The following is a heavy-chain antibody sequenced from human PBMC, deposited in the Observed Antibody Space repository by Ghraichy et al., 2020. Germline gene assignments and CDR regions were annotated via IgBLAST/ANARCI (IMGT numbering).Heavy chain of an antibody. D-gene: IGHD2-2*01. CDR1: GGSISSYY. Sequence: LETLSLTCTVSGGSISSYYWSWIRQPPGKGLEWIGYIYYSGSTNYNPSLKSRVTISVDTSKNQFSLKLSSVTAADTAVYYCARALVVPATNWFDPWGQGTLVTVSS. J-gene: IGHJ5*02. V-gene: IGHV4-59*01. CDR3: ARALVVPATNWFDP. CDR2: IYYSGST.